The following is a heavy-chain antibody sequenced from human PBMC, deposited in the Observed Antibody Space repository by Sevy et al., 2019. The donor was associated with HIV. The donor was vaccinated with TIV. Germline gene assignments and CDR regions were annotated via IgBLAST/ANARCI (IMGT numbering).Heavy chain of an antibody. Sequence: GGSLRLSRAASGFTFISYSMSWVRQAPGKGLEWVSSISSSGGSTYYADSVKGRFTISRDNSNNILDLQMNSLRADDTAVYYCAKEDTSGFYWGQGTLVTVSS. CDR3: AKEDTSGFY. V-gene: IGHV3-23*01. CDR2: ISSSGGST. J-gene: IGHJ4*02. D-gene: IGHD3-22*01. CDR1: GFTFISYS.